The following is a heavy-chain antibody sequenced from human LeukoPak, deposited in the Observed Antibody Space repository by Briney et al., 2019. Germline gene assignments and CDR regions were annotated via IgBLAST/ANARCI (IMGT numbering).Heavy chain of an antibody. V-gene: IGHV1-18*01. CDR2: ISAYNANT. J-gene: IGHJ4*02. CDR1: GYTFTSYG. CDR3: ARDDYFDY. Sequence: ASVKVSCKASGYTFTSYGISWVRQAPGQGLEWMGWISAYNANTKHAQKLQGRVTITTAASTSTAYMELSSPRSDDTAVYYCARDDYFDYWGQGTLVTVSS.